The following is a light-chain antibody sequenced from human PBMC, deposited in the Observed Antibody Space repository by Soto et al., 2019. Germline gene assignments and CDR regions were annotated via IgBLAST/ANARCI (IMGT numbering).Light chain of an antibody. CDR1: QRVSSGH. CDR2: GIS. CDR3: QYYGYPPP. V-gene: IGKV3-20*01. Sequence: EIVLTQSPGTLYLSPGERATLSCRASQRVSSGHLAWYQQKPGQAPRLLIYGISSRATGTPDRFSGSGSGIDFTLTISRLEPEDFAVYSCQYYGYPPPFGQGTRLEIK. J-gene: IGKJ5*01.